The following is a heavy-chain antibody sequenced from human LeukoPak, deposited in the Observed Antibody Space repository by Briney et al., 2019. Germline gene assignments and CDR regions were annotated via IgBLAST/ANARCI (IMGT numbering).Heavy chain of an antibody. CDR2: ISYDGSNK. Sequence: PGRSLRLSCAASGFTFSSYAMHWVRQAPGKGLEWVAVISYDGSNKYYADSVKGRFTISRDNSKNTLYLQMNSLRAEDTAVYYCARDEIAAAVTVSAVEGLYYFDYWGQGTLVTVSS. J-gene: IGHJ4*02. CDR1: GFTFSSYA. D-gene: IGHD6-13*01. CDR3: ARDEIAAAVTVSAVEGLYYFDY. V-gene: IGHV3-30*04.